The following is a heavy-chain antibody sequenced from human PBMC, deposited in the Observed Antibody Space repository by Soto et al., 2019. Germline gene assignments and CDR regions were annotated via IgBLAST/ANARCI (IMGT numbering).Heavy chain of an antibody. CDR1: GFTFSNAW. V-gene: IGHV3-15*07. D-gene: IGHD6-13*01. CDR2: IKSKTDGGTT. Sequence: EVQLVESGGGLVKPGGSLRLSCAASGFTFSNAWMNWVRQAPGKGLEWVGGIKSKTDGGTTDYAAPVKGRFTISRDDSKNTLYLQMNSLKTEDTAVYYCTTASYSSSWYPEYYFDYWGQGTLVTVSS. J-gene: IGHJ4*02. CDR3: TTASYSSSWYPEYYFDY.